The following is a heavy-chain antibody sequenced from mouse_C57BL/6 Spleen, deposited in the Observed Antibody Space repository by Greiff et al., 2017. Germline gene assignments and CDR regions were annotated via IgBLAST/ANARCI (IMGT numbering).Heavy chain of an antibody. J-gene: IGHJ1*03. CDR1: GYTFTSYW. D-gene: IGHD1-1*01. CDR3: ARDTTEVAPRYYDV. Sequence: VQLQQPGAELVRPGSSVKLSCKASGYTFTSYWMDWVKQRPGQGLEWIGNIYPSDSETHYNHKFKGKATLTADKSSSTAYMQLSSLTSEESAVYICARDTTEVAPRYYDVWGTGTTVTVSS. V-gene: IGHV1-61*01. CDR2: IYPSDSET.